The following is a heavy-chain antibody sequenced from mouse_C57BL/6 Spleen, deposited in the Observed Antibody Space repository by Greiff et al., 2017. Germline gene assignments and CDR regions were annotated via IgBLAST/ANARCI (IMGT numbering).Heavy chain of an antibody. CDR2: INPSNGGT. D-gene: IGHD1-1*01. J-gene: IGHJ2*01. CDR1: GFTFTSYW. CDR3: SRDYYGSSSDFGY. V-gene: IGHV1-53*01. Sequence: QVQLQQPGTELVKPGASVKLSCKASGFTFTSYWMHWVKQRPGQGLEWIGNINPSNGGTKYYEKFKSKAILTVDKSHSTAYMQHSSLTSEDSAVYYCSRDYYGSSSDFGYWGQGTTLTVSS.